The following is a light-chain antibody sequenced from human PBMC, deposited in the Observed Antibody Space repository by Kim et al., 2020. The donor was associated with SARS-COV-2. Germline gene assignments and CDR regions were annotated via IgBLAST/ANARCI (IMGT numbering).Light chain of an antibody. V-gene: IGLV2-11*03. CDR2: EVT. CDR1: GGDVGAYAY. Sequence: GQSVTISCTGAGGDVGAYAYVSWYQQYPGKAPILLLYEVTRRPSGVPDRFSGSKSGNTASLTVSGLQAEDEADYYCCSYAGSDTLIFGGGTQLTVL. CDR3: CSYAGSDTLI. J-gene: IGLJ2*01.